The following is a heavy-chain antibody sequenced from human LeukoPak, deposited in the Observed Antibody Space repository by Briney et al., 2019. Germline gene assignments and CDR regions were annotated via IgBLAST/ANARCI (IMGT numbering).Heavy chain of an antibody. Sequence: SETLSLTCAVYGGAFSGYYWTWIRQPAGKGLEWLGRMQTNGNTNYNPSLKSRVAISIDTSKNQFSLQLSSVTAADTAVYYCARGLSNAWEVQAYWGQGTLVTVSS. CDR2: MQTNGNT. CDR3: ARGLSNAWEVQAY. CDR1: GGAFSGYY. D-gene: IGHD1-26*01. J-gene: IGHJ4*02. V-gene: IGHV4-59*10.